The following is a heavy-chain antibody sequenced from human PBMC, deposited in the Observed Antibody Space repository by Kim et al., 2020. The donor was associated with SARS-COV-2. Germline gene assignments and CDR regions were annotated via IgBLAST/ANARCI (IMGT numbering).Heavy chain of an antibody. J-gene: IGHJ4*02. Sequence: SETLSLTCTVSGGSITTSYWSWIRQPPGKGLEWIGFMSYSGNSNYSPSLRGRVTMTVDTSKNQFPLTMTSLTSADTAVYYCAGHSYNSGGSFDYWGRGTLVTVSS. CDR1: GGSITTSY. CDR3: AGHSYNSGGSFDY. CDR2: MSYSGNS. V-gene: IGHV4-59*01. D-gene: IGHD3-22*01.